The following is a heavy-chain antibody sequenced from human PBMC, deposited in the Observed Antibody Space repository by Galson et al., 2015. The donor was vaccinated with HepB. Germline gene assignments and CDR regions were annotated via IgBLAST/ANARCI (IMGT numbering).Heavy chain of an antibody. CDR3: ARLVSWGRFDS. V-gene: IGHV3-7*01. J-gene: IGHJ5*01. CDR1: GFTFSSYW. CDR2: IKQDGSEK. Sequence: SLRLSCAASGFTFSSYWMVWVRQAPEKGLEWVARIKQDGSEKNYVDSVKGRFTISRDNAENAVHLQMNSLRVEDTAVYHCARLVSWGRFDSWGQGTLVIVSS. D-gene: IGHD6-13*01.